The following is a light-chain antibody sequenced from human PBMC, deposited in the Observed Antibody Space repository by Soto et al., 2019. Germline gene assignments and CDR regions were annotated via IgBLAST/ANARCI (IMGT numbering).Light chain of an antibody. Sequence: EIVLTQSPATVSLSPGERATLSCWASQSLSSYLAWYQQKPGQAPRLLIYGASTRATGVPARFSGSGAGTEFTLTISSLQSEDFAVYYCQQYHNWPTFGQGTKVDIK. CDR1: QSLSSY. J-gene: IGKJ1*01. V-gene: IGKV3-15*01. CDR2: GAS. CDR3: QQYHNWPT.